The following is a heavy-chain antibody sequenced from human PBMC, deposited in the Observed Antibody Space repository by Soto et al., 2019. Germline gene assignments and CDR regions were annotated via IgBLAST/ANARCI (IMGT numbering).Heavy chain of an antibody. V-gene: IGHV3-33*01. Sequence: GSLRLSCAASGFTFSSYGMHWVRQAPGKGLEWVAVIWYDGSNKYYADSVKGRFTISRDNSKNTLYLQMNSLRAEDTAVYYCAREPEGGVGAIHYYYYMDVWGKGTTVTVSS. CDR3: AREPEGGVGAIHYYYYMDV. CDR2: IWYDGSNK. D-gene: IGHD1-26*01. J-gene: IGHJ6*03. CDR1: GFTFSSYG.